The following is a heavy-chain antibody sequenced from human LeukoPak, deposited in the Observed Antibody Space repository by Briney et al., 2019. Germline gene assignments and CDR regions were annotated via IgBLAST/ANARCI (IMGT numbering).Heavy chain of an antibody. CDR1: GGSISSYY. J-gene: IGHJ4*02. CDR2: ISYSGST. Sequence: SETLSLTCTVSGGSISSYYWSWIRQPPGKGLEWVGYISYSGSTNYNPSLKRRATMSVDTSKNQFSLKLSSVTAADTAVYYCARGTYCGSDCYSFEYWGQGTLVTVSS. CDR3: ARGTYCGSDCYSFEY. V-gene: IGHV4-59*12. D-gene: IGHD2-21*01.